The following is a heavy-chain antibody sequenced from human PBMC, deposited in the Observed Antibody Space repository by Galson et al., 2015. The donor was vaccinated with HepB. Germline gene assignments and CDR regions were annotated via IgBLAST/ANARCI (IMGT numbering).Heavy chain of an antibody. D-gene: IGHD3-16*01. Sequence: SLRLSCAASGFTFSDYYMSWIRQAPGKGLEWVSYISSSSSYTNYADSVKGRFTISRDNAKNSLYLQMNSLRAEDTAVYYCARDILGGYYYGMDVWGQGTTVTVSS. J-gene: IGHJ6*02. CDR3: ARDILGGYYYGMDV. CDR1: GFTFSDYY. V-gene: IGHV3-11*06. CDR2: ISSSSSYT.